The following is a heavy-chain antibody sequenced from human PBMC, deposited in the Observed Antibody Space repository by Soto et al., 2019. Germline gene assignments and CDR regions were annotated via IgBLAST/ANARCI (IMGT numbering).Heavy chain of an antibody. CDR2: IYYSGST. V-gene: IGHV4-39*01. J-gene: IGHJ6*02. CDR3: ARRAYYYYGMDV. Sequence: SETLSLTCTVSGGSISSSSYYWGWIRQPPGKGLEWIGSIYYSGSTYYNPSLKSRVTISVDTSKNQFSLKLSSVTAADTAVYYCARRAYYYYGMDVWGQGTTVTVSS. CDR1: GGSISSSSYY.